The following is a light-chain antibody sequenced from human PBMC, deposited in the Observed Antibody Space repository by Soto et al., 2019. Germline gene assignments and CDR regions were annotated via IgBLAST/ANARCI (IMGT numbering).Light chain of an antibody. V-gene: IGLV1-44*01. Sequence: VLTQPPSASGTPGQRVTISCSGSSSNIGTNTVNWYQQLPGTAPKLLIFFASHRPSGVPDRFSGSKSGTSASLAISGLQSEDEADYYCAAWDDSLSGVVFGGGTKLTVL. CDR2: FAS. J-gene: IGLJ2*01. CDR1: SSNIGTNT. CDR3: AAWDDSLSGVV.